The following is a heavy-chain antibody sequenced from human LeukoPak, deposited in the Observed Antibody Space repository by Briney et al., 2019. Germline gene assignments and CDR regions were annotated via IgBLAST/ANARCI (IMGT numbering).Heavy chain of an antibody. CDR1: GYTFTGYY. D-gene: IGHD1-7*01. CDR2: INPNSGGT. J-gene: IGHJ4*02. CDR3: ARAKGWNYINFDY. Sequence: ASVKVSCKASGYTFTGYYMHWVRQAPGQGLEWMGWINPNSGGTTYAQKFQGWVTMTRDTSISTAYMELSRLRSDDTAVYYCARAKGWNYINFDYWGQGTLVTVSS. V-gene: IGHV1-2*04.